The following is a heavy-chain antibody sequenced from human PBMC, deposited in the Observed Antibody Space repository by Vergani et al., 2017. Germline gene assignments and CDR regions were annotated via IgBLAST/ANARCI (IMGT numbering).Heavy chain of an antibody. CDR1: GFSLSNARMG. CDR2: IFSNDEK. J-gene: IGHJ6*02. Sequence: QVTLKESGPVLVKPTETLTLTCTVSGFSLSNARMGVSWIRQPPGKALEWLAHIFSNDEKSYSTSLKSRLTISKDTSKSQVVLTMTNMDPVDTATYYSARILDYGSGVYYYGMDVWGQGTTVTVSS. CDR3: ARILDYGSGVYYYGMDV. V-gene: IGHV2-26*01. D-gene: IGHD3-10*01.